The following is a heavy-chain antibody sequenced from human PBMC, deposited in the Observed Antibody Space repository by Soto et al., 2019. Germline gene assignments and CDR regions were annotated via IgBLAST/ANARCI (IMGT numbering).Heavy chain of an antibody. CDR3: ARDLDNRGKYVVPAAIEYYYGMDV. CDR2: INPSGGST. D-gene: IGHD2-2*01. V-gene: IGHV1-46*01. Sequence: QVQLVQSGAEVKKPGASVKVSCKASGYTFTSYDMHWVRQAPGQGLEWMGIINPSGGSTSYAQKCQGRVTMTMDPSSSRVYMELRSLRSEGTAVYYCARDLDNRGKYVVPAAIEYYYGMDVWGQGTTVTDSS. J-gene: IGHJ6*02. CDR1: GYTFTSYD.